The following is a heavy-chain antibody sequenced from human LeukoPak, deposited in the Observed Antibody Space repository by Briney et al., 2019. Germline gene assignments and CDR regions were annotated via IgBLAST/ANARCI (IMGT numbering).Heavy chain of an antibody. CDR1: GVSFSQYY. Sequence: PSETLSLTCDVSGVSFSQYYWTWVRQPPGKGLEWIGEISHGEGTHYNPSLKSRVTISVDTSKNQFSLKLSSVTAADTAVYYCARERSSSFLDYWGQGTLVTVSS. CDR2: ISHGEGT. CDR3: ARERSSSFLDY. J-gene: IGHJ4*02. D-gene: IGHD6-6*01. V-gene: IGHV4-34*01.